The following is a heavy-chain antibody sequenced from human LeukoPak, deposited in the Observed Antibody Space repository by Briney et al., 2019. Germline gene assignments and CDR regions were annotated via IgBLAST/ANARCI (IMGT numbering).Heavy chain of an antibody. CDR2: MNPNSGNT. CDR3: ARGLLSAAAGTSAFDV. CDR1: GYTFTSYD. D-gene: IGHD6-13*01. V-gene: IGHV1-8*01. Sequence: ASVKASCKASGYTFTSYDINWVRQATGQGLEWMGWMNPNSGNTGYAQKFQGRVTMTRNTSISTAYMELSSLRSEDTAVYYCARGLLSAAAGTSAFDVWGQGTMVTVSS. J-gene: IGHJ3*01.